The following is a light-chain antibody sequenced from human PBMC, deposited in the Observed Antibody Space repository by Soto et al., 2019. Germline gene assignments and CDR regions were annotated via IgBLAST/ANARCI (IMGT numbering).Light chain of an antibody. CDR2: GNS. CDR1: SSNIGAGYD. Sequence: QSVLTQPPSVSGAPGQRVTISCTGSSSNIGAGYDVHWYQQLPGTAPKLLIYGNSNRPSGVPDRFSGSKSGTSASLGISGLQSEDEADYFCAVWDDSLNGWVFGGGTKLTVL. CDR3: AVWDDSLNGWV. J-gene: IGLJ3*02. V-gene: IGLV1-40*01.